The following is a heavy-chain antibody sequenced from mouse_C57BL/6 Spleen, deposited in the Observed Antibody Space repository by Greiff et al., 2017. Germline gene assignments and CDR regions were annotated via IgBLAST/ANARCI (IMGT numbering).Heavy chain of an antibody. CDR3: ARPTVVATEDAMDY. Sequence: QVQLQQPGAELVKPGASVKLSCKASGYTFTSYWMHWVKQRPGQGLEWIGMIHPNSGSTNYNEKFKSKATLTVEKSSSTAYMQLSSLTSEDSAVYYWARPTVVATEDAMDYWGQGTSVTVSS. V-gene: IGHV1-64*01. CDR1: GYTFTSYW. D-gene: IGHD1-1*01. J-gene: IGHJ4*01. CDR2: IHPNSGST.